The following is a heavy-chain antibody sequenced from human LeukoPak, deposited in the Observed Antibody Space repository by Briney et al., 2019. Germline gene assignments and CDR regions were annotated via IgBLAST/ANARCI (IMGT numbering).Heavy chain of an antibody. CDR2: ISYDGSNK. CDR1: GFTFSSYA. Sequence: GGSLRLSCAASGFTFSSYAMHWVRQAPGKGLEWVAVISYDGSNKYYADSVKGRFTISRDNSKNTLYLQMNSLRAEDTAVYYCARGRDYALFDYWGQGTLVTVSS. J-gene: IGHJ4*02. V-gene: IGHV3-30*04. CDR3: ARGRDYALFDY. D-gene: IGHD4-17*01.